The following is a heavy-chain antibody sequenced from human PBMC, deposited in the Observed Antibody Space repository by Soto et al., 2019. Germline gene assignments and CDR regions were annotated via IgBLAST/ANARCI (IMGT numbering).Heavy chain of an antibody. CDR2: INPSGGST. V-gene: IGHV1-46*01. CDR1: GYTFTSYY. D-gene: IGHD4-17*01. Sequence: ASVKVSCKASGYTFTSYYMHWVRQAPGQGLEWMGIINPSGGSTSYAQKFQGRATISVDTSKNQFSLRLTSVTAADTAVYYCATHPPYGPLDHWGQGTLVTVSS. CDR3: ATHPPYGPLDH. J-gene: IGHJ4*02.